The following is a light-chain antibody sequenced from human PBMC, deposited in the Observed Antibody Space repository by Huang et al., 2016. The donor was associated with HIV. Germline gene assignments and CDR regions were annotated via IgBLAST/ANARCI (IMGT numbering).Light chain of an antibody. CDR1: QSVSSA. Sequence: EILLTQSPATLSFSPGERATLSCRASQSVSSALDWYPQKAGQAPRLLSYGESNRATGIPARFSGSGSGTDFTLTISSLEPEDFAVYYCQQRSDWPRTFGQGTKLEIK. J-gene: IGKJ2*01. V-gene: IGKV3-11*01. CDR2: GES. CDR3: QQRSDWPRT.